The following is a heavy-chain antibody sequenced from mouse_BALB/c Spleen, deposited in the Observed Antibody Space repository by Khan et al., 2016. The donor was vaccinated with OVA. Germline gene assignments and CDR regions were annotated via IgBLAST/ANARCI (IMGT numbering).Heavy chain of an antibody. CDR3: ARDGRSLDY. Sequence: QIQLVQSGPELKKPGETVKISCKASGYTFTNYGMNWVKQAPGKGLEWMGWINTYTGEPSYADDFKGRFAFTLETSASTAYLQINNLKDEDMATYFCARDGRSLDYWGQGTTLTVSS. V-gene: IGHV9-1*02. CDR2: INTYTGEP. D-gene: IGHD1-1*01. J-gene: IGHJ2*01. CDR1: GYTFTNYG.